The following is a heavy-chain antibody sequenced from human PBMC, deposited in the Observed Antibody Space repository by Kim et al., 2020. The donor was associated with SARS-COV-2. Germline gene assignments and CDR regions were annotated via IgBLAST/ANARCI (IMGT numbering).Heavy chain of an antibody. V-gene: IGHV3-15*01. J-gene: IGHJ3*02. CDR3: TTWAITMDAFDI. D-gene: IGHD3-10*01. Sequence: YAAPVKGRFTSSRDDSKNTLYLQMNSLKPEDTAVYYCTTWAITMDAFDIWGQGTMVTVSS.